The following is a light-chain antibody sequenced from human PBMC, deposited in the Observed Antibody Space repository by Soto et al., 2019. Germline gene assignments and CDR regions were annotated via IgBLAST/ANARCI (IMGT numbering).Light chain of an antibody. J-gene: IGLJ2*01. CDR3: QTWGSGIVV. CDR2: LNSDGSH. Sequence: QLVLTQSPSASASLGASVKLTCTLSSGHSNYAIAWHQQQSEKGPRYLMKLNSDGSHSKGDGIPDRFSGSSSGAERYLTISSLQYEDEADYYSQTWGSGIVVFGGGTKLTVL. CDR1: SGHSNYA. V-gene: IGLV4-69*01.